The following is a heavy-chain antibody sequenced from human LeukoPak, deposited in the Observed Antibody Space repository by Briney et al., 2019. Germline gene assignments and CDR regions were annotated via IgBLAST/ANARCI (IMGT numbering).Heavy chain of an antibody. Sequence: PSETLSLTCTVSGGSISSSSYYWGWIRQPPGKGLEWIGSIYYSGSTYYNPSLKSRVTISVDTSKNQFSLKLSSVTAADSAVYYCARQVGVSRGIGYWGQGTLVTVSS. D-gene: IGHD2-8*01. V-gene: IGHV4-39*01. CDR3: ARQVGVSRGIGY. J-gene: IGHJ4*02. CDR1: GGSISSSSYY. CDR2: IYYSGST.